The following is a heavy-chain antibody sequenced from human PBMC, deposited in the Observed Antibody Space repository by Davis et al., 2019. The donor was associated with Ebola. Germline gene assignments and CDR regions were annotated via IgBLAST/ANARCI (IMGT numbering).Heavy chain of an antibody. J-gene: IGHJ4*02. Sequence: ASVKVSCKASGYTFTSYYMHWVRQAPGQGLEWMGIINPSGGSTSYAQKFQGRVTMTRDTSTSTVYMELSSLRSEDTVVYYCAASVRVVAGDYWGQGTLVTVSS. D-gene: IGHD6-19*01. V-gene: IGHV1-46*01. CDR2: INPSGGST. CDR3: AASVRVVAGDY. CDR1: GYTFTSYY.